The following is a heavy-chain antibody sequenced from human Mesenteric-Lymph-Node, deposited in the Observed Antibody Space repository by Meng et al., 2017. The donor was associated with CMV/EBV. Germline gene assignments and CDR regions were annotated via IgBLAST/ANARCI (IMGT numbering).Heavy chain of an antibody. J-gene: IGHJ4*02. CDR1: GDSISRDY. V-gene: IGHV4-59*12. D-gene: IGHD5-18*01. Sequence: SQTLSLTCAVSGDSISRDYLKWIRQPPGKGLEWIRHIYYSGSTNYNPSLKSRVTISVDTSKNQFSLKLTSVTAADTAVYYCARRGYSYGWGYWGQGTLVTVSS. CDR2: IYYSGST. CDR3: ARRGYSYGWGY.